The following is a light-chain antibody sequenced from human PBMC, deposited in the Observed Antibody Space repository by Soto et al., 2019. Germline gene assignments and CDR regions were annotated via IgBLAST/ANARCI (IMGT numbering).Light chain of an antibody. CDR2: DVS. CDR3: SSYTSSSTLVV. Sequence: QSALTQPASVSGSPGQSITISCTGTSXXXGGYNYVSWYQQHPGKAPKLMIYDVSNRPSGVSNRFSGSKSGNTASLTISGLQXXXXAXXXCSSYTSSSTLVVFGGGTKVTVL. J-gene: IGLJ2*01. V-gene: IGLV2-14*01. CDR1: SXXXGGYNY.